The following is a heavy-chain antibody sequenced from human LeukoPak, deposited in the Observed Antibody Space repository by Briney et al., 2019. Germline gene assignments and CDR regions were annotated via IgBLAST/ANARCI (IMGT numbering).Heavy chain of an antibody. CDR2: ISGSGGST. V-gene: IGHV3-23*01. J-gene: IGHJ4*02. CDR1: GFTFSSYA. CDR3: AKNIYDILTGYNY. Sequence: GGSLRLSCAASGFTFSSYAMSWVRQAPGKGLEWVSAISGSGGSTYYADSVKGRFTISRDNSKNTLYLQMNSLRAEDTAVYHCAKNIYDILTGYNYWGQGTLVTVSS. D-gene: IGHD3-9*01.